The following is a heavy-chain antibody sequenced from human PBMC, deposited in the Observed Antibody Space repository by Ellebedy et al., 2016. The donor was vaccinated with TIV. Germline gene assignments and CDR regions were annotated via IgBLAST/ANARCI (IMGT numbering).Heavy chain of an antibody. Sequence: PGGSLRLSCAASGFIFSNYWVNWVRQAPGKGLEWVAVMSYDGSHKYYADSVKGRFTISRDNSKNTLYLQMNSLRAEDTAVYYCAKDLMGWGDYWGQGTLVTVSS. CDR1: GFIFSNYW. V-gene: IGHV3-30*18. CDR2: MSYDGSHK. CDR3: AKDLMGWGDY. D-gene: IGHD2-8*01. J-gene: IGHJ4*02.